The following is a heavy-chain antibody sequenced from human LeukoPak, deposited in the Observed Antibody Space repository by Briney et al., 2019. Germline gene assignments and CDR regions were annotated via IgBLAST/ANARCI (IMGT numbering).Heavy chain of an antibody. Sequence: GRSLRLSCAASGFTFSTYAMHWVRQAPGKGLEWVAAISYDGPNKRYADSVKGRFTISRDNSKNTLYLQMNSLRAEDTAVYYCARGVGIAVAGYIDYWGQGTLVTVSS. V-gene: IGHV3-30*04. CDR1: GFTFSTYA. CDR3: ARGVGIAVAGYIDY. CDR2: ISYDGPNK. D-gene: IGHD6-19*01. J-gene: IGHJ4*02.